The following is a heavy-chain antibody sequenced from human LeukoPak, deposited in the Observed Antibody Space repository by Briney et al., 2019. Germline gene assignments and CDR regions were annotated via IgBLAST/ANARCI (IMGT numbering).Heavy chain of an antibody. D-gene: IGHD4-17*01. CDR3: ARGSYGDYEDC. Sequence: SETLSLTCAVYGGFFSGYYWSWISQPPGKGMEWIGEINHSGSTNYNPSLKSRVTISIDTSKNQFSLKLSSVTAAGTAVYYCARGSYGDYEDCWGQGTLVTVSS. V-gene: IGHV4-34*01. J-gene: IGHJ4*02. CDR1: GGFFSGYY. CDR2: INHSGST.